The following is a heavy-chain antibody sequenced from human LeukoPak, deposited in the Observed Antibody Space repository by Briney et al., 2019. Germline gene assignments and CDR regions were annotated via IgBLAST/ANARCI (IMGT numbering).Heavy chain of an antibody. CDR3: TSHPILAYCGGDCPDPYYYYGMDV. D-gene: IGHD2-21*02. CDR1: GFTFSGSA. CDR2: IRSKANSYAT. Sequence: GGSLRLSCAASGFTFSGSAMHWVRQASGKGLEWVGRIRSKANSYATAYAASVKGRFTISRDDSKNTAYLQVNSLKTEDTAVYYCTSHPILAYCGGDCPDPYYYYGMDVWGQGTTVTVSS. V-gene: IGHV3-73*01. J-gene: IGHJ6*02.